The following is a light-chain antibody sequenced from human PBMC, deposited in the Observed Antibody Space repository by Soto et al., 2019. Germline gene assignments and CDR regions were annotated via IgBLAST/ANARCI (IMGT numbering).Light chain of an antibody. CDR1: QTISIF. CDR2: GAS. Sequence: DIQMTQSPSSLSSSVGDIVAITCRASQTISIFLNWYQQKPGKAPKLLIYGASTLQGGVPSRFSGSGSGTDFTLTISRLQPEDFATYYCQRSYGSPPWTFGQGTKVDI. CDR3: QRSYGSPPWT. J-gene: IGKJ1*01. V-gene: IGKV1-39*01.